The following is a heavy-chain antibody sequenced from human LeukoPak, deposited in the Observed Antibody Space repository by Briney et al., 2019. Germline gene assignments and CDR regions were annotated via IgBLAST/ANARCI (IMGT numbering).Heavy chain of an antibody. CDR3: ARAVIPRLVRGVNHWFDP. V-gene: IGHV4-59*01. J-gene: IGHJ5*02. D-gene: IGHD3-10*01. Sequence: PSETLSLTCTVSGGSISSYYWSWIRQPPGKGLEWIGYIYYKSRVTISVDTSKNQFSLKLSSATAADTAVYYCARAVIPRLVRGVNHWFDPWGQGTLVTVSS. CDR2: IYY. CDR1: GGSISSYY.